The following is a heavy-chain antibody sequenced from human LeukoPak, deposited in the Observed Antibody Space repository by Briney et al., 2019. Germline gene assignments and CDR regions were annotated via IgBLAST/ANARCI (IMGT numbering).Heavy chain of an antibody. CDR1: GYNFTSYW. D-gene: IGHD1-26*01. CDR3: ARLVGGTVDY. V-gene: IGHV5-10-1*01. Sequence: GESPQISCKGSGYNFTSYWISWVRQMPGKGLEWMGRIDPSDSYTNYSPSFHGHVTISADKSITTAYLQWSSLKASDTAMYYCARLVGGTVDYWGQGTLVTVSS. CDR2: IDPSDSYT. J-gene: IGHJ4*02.